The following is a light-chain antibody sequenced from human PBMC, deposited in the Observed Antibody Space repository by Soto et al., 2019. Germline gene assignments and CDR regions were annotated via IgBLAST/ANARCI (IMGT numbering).Light chain of an antibody. Sequence: DVVMTQSPLSLPVTLGQPASISCRSSQSLIHSDGSTYLSWFQQRPGQSPRRLIYEVSDRDSGVPDRFSGSGSGTDFTLKISRVEAEDGGGYYCMQGTRWPWTFGQGTEVEIK. V-gene: IGKV2-30*02. J-gene: IGKJ1*01. CDR2: EVS. CDR3: MQGTRWPWT. CDR1: QSLIHSDGSTY.